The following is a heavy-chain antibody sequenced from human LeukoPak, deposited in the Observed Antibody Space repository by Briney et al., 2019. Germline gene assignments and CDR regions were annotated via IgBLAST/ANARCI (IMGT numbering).Heavy chain of an antibody. CDR1: GASISSSSYY. V-gene: IGHV4-39*07. CDR3: ARDLSSGWSIGAFDY. J-gene: IGHJ4*02. CDR2: VYYSGST. Sequence: SETLSLTCTVSGASISSSSYYWGWIRQPPGKGLEWIGSVYYSGSTYYNPSLKSRVTISIDTSKNQFSLQLTSVTAADTAVYYCARDLSSGWSIGAFDYWGQGTLVTVSS. D-gene: IGHD6-19*01.